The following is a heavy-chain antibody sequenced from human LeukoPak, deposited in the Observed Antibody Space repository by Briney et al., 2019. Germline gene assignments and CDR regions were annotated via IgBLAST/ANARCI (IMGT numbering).Heavy chain of an antibody. D-gene: IGHD2-15*01. V-gene: IGHV1-18*01. J-gene: IGHJ3*02. CDR2: ISAYNGNT. Sequence: GASVKVSCKASGYTFTSYGISWVRQAPGQGLEWMGWISAYNGNTNYAQKLQGRVTMTTETSTSTAYMELRSLTSDDTAVYYCARDPGPAIVVVSGRGDDAFDIWGQGTMVTVSS. CDR1: GYTFTSYG. CDR3: ARDPGPAIVVVSGRGDDAFDI.